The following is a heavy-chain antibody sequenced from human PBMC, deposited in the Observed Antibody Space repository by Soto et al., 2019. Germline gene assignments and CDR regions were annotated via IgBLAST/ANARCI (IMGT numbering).Heavy chain of an antibody. CDR1: GGSISSSSYS. Sequence: QLQLQESGPGLVKPSETLSLTCTVSGGSISSSSYSWGWIRQPPGKGLEWIGSIYYSGSTYYNPSFKSRVTISVDTSRNQFSPKLGSVTAADTAVYYCARLPRITIPYWGQGALVTFSS. CDR3: ARLPRITIPY. J-gene: IGHJ4*01. D-gene: IGHD3-10*01. CDR2: IYYSGST. V-gene: IGHV4-39*01.